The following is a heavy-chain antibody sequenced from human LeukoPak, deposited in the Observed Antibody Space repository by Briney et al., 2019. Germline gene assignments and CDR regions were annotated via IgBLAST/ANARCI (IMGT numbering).Heavy chain of an antibody. CDR1: GFIFSNYW. CDR2: IKQDGSEK. V-gene: IGHV3-7*04. CDR3: ARDMIILQS. D-gene: IGHD3-16*01. J-gene: IGHJ5*02. Sequence: GGSLRLSCSASGFIFSNYWMTWVRQAPGKGLEWVANIKQDGSEKYYVDSVKGRFTTSRDNAKKSLYLQMNSLRAEDTAVYFCARDMIILQSWGQGTLVTVSS.